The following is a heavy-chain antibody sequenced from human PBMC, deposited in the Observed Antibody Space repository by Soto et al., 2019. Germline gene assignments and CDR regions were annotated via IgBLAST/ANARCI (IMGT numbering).Heavy chain of an antibody. Sequence: SETLSLTCTVSGGSISSYYWSWIRQPPGKGLEWIGYIYYSGSTNYNPSLKSRVTISVDTSKNQFSLKLSSVTAADTAVYYCARGSRAARNLYYFDYWGQGTLVTVSS. J-gene: IGHJ4*02. CDR3: ARGSRAARNLYYFDY. V-gene: IGHV4-59*01. CDR2: IYYSGST. CDR1: GGSISSYY. D-gene: IGHD6-6*01.